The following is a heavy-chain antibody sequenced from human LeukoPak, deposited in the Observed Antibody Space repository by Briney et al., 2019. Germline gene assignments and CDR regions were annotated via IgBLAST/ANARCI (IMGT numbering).Heavy chain of an antibody. V-gene: IGHV1-2*02. CDR3: AREYEQLAGSYYYYYNGVDV. J-gene: IGHJ6*02. D-gene: IGHD6-13*01. CDR2: INPNSGGT. CDR1: GYTFTGYY. Sequence: ASVKVSCKASGYTFTGYYMHWVRQAPGQGLEWMGWINPNSGGTNYAQKFQGRVTMTRDTSISTAYMELSRLRSDDTAVYYCAREYEQLAGSYYYYYNGVDVWGQGTTVTVSS.